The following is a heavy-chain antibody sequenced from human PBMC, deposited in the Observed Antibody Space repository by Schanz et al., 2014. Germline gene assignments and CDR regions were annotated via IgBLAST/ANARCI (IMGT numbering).Heavy chain of an antibody. D-gene: IGHD1-26*01. CDR2: IIPILAIA. CDR3: ARDGGSSGSYSLDY. Sequence: QVPLVQSGAEVKKAGASVKVSCKASGGIFSSYAISWVRQAPGQGLEWMGRIIPILAIANYAQKFQGRVTITADKSTNTAYMELNSLRSEDTAVYYCARDGGSSGSYSLDYWGQGTLVTVSS. CDR1: GGIFSSYA. V-gene: IGHV1-69*04. J-gene: IGHJ4*02.